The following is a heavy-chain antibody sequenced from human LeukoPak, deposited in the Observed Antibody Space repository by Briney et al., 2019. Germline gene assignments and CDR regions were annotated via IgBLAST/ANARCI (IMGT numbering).Heavy chain of an antibody. Sequence: PGGSLRLSSAASGFTFSNYWMSWVRQAPGKGLEWVANIEQDESEKYYVDSVKGRFTISRDNAKNSLYLQMNSLRAEDTAVYHCARFGSVAGSPVAFDIWGQGTMVTVSS. V-gene: IGHV3-7*01. CDR3: ARFGSVAGSPVAFDI. J-gene: IGHJ3*02. D-gene: IGHD6-19*01. CDR2: IEQDESEK. CDR1: GFTFSNYW.